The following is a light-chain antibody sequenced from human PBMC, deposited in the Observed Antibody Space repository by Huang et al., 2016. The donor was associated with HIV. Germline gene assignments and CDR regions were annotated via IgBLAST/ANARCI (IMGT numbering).Light chain of an antibody. J-gene: IGKJ4*01. CDR1: QSISNS. CDR3: QQLKTYPVT. Sequence: PLTQSPSSLSVSVGDRVTIACRPSQSISNSFAWYQQKPGKAPNILIFAASTLQTGVPSRFSGSGSGTDFTLTITDLQPEDFATYYCQQLKTYPVTFGGGTRV. CDR2: AAS. V-gene: IGKV1-9*01.